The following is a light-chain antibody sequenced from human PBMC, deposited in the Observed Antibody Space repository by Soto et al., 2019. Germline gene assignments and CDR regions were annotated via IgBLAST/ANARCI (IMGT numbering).Light chain of an antibody. CDR2: DNN. V-gene: IGLV1-51*01. CDR3: AAWDTSLHALI. CDR1: SSNIGSTF. J-gene: IGLJ2*01. Sequence: QSVLPQPPAVSAAPGQMVTISCSGTSSNIGSTFVSWYQHLPGTAPKLLIYDNNKRPSGIPARFPGSKSGTSATLGITGLQTGDEADYYCAAWDTSLHALILGGGTKLTVL.